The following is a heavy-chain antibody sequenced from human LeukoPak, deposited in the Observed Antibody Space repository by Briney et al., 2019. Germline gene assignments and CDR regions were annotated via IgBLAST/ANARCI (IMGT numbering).Heavy chain of an antibody. V-gene: IGHV3-7*01. CDR1: GFTFSTFW. CDR2: VKQDGSEK. CDR3: ARCGSGGSCRGIDY. D-gene: IGHD2-15*01. J-gene: IGHJ4*02. Sequence: GGSLRLSCAASGFTFSTFWMTWVRQAPGKGLEWVANVKQDGSEKYYVDSLKGRFTISRDNAKNSLYLQMNSLRAEDTAVYYCARCGSGGSCRGIDYWGQGTLVTVSS.